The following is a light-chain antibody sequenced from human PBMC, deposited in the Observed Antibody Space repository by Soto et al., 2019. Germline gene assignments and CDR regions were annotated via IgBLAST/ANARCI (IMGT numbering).Light chain of an antibody. CDR3: QSYDSNLRGVI. Sequence: QAGVTQPPSVSGAPGERVAISCTGSSSNIGAGYYVHWYQQVPGTAPKLLIYDNNNRPSGVPARFSGSTSGTSASLAIPGLQAGDEADYYCQSYDSNLRGVIFGGGTKLTVL. V-gene: IGLV1-40*01. CDR1: SSNIGAGYY. J-gene: IGLJ2*01. CDR2: DNN.